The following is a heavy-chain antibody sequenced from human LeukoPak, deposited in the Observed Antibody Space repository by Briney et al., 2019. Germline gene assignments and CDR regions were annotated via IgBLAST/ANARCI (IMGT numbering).Heavy chain of an antibody. Sequence: GGSLRLSCAATGFTFSSYWMHWVRQAPGKGLVWVSRINSDGSSTSYADSVKGRFTISRDNAKNTLYLQMNSLRAEDTAVYYCARSPTYYDILTGYYPAYYFDYWGQGTLVTVSS. CDR1: GFTFSSYW. V-gene: IGHV3-74*01. CDR2: INSDGSST. D-gene: IGHD3-9*01. J-gene: IGHJ4*02. CDR3: ARSPTYYDILTGYYPAYYFDY.